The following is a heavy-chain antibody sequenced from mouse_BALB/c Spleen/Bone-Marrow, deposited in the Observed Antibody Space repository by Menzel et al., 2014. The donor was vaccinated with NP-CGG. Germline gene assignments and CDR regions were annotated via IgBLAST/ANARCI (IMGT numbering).Heavy chain of an antibody. CDR2: ILPGSGSI. J-gene: IGHJ3*01. D-gene: IGHD2-1*01. CDR1: GYTFSSYW. V-gene: IGHV1-9*01. CDR3: ASPIYYGNYGFAY. Sequence: QVQLQQSGAELMKPEASVKISCKATGYTFSSYWIEWVKQRPGHGLEWIGEILPGSGSIKYNEKFKGKATFTAGTSSNTAYMQLSSLTSEDSAVYYCASPIYYGNYGFAYWGQGTLVTVSA.